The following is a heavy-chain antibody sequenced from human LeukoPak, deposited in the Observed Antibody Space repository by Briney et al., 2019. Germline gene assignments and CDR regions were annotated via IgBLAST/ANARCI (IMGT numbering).Heavy chain of an antibody. Sequence: PSVTLSLTCTVSGGSISSYYWSWIRQPPGKGLEWIGYIYYSGSTNYNPSLKSRVTISVDTSKNQFSLKLSSVTAADTAVYYCARGVVGYYYDSSGYPPRGFDYWGQGTLVTVSS. CDR2: IYYSGST. V-gene: IGHV4-59*01. D-gene: IGHD3-22*01. CDR1: GGSISSYY. CDR3: ARGVVGYYYDSSGYPPRGFDY. J-gene: IGHJ4*02.